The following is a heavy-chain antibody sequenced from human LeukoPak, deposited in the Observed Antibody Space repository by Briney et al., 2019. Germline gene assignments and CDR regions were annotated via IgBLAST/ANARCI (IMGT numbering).Heavy chain of an antibody. CDR3: ARDGGLYYYDSSGYYYFDY. CDR1: GFTFSSYS. CDR2: ISSSSSTI. J-gene: IGHJ4*02. D-gene: IGHD3-22*01. Sequence: GGSLRLSCAASGFTFSSYSMNWVRQAPGKGLEWVSYISSSSSTIYYADSVKGRFTISRDNAKNSLYLQMNSPRDEDTAVYYCARDGGLYYYDSSGYYYFDYWGQGTLVTVSS. V-gene: IGHV3-48*02.